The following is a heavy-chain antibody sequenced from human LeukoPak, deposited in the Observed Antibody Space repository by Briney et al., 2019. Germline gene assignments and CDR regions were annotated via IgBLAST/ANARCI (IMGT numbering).Heavy chain of an antibody. CDR2: IIPILGIA. D-gene: IGHD3-10*01. Sequence: SVKVSCKASGGTFTSYTISWVRQAPGQGLEWRGRIIPILGIANYAQKFQGRVTITADKSTSTAYMELSSLRSEDTAAYYCARRFGEDRWGQGTLVTVSS. J-gene: IGHJ5*02. CDR3: ARRFGEDR. CDR1: GGTFTSYT. V-gene: IGHV1-69*02.